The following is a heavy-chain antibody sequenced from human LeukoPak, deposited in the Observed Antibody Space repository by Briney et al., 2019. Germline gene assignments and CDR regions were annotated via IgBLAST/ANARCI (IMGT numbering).Heavy chain of an antibody. CDR3: AARDVLTGLHDY. D-gene: IGHD3-9*01. V-gene: IGHV4-31*03. J-gene: IGHJ4*02. CDR2: IYYSGST. Sequence: SETLSLTCTVSGGSISSGGYYWSWIRQHPGKGLEWIGYIYYSGSTYYNPSLKSRVTISVDTSKNQFSLKLSSVTAADTAVYYCAARDVLTGLHDYWGQGTLVTVSS. CDR1: GGSISSGGYY.